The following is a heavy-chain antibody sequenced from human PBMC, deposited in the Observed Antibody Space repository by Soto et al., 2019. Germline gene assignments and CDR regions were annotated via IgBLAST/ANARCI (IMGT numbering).Heavy chain of an antibody. Sequence: GGSLRLSCAASGFTFSSYAMSWVRQAPGKGLEWVSAISGSGGSTYYADSVKGRFTISRDNSKNTLYLQRNSLRAEDTAVYYCAKDLGSDFATFWSGLHIPGWYYYGMDVWGQGTTVTVSS. CDR2: ISGSGGST. V-gene: IGHV3-23*01. J-gene: IGHJ6*02. D-gene: IGHD3-3*01. CDR3: AKDLGSDFATFWSGLHIPGWYYYGMDV. CDR1: GFTFSSYA.